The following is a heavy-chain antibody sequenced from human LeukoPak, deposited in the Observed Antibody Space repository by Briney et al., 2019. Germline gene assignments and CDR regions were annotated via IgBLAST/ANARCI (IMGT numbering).Heavy chain of an antibody. D-gene: IGHD3-10*01. CDR3: ASYAIQSGDHSFDY. CDR1: GFTFSSYS. J-gene: IGHJ4*02. Sequence: SGGSLRLSCAASGFTFSSYSMNWVRQAPGKGLEWVSSISSSSSYIYYADSVKGRFTISRDNAKNSLYLQMNSLRAEDTAVYYCASYAIQSGDHSFDYWGQGTLVTVSS. V-gene: IGHV3-21*01. CDR2: ISSSSSYI.